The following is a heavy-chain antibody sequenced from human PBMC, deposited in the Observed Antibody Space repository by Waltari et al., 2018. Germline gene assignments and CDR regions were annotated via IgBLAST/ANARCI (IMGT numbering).Heavy chain of an antibody. Sequence: QVQLVQSGAEVKKPGASVKVSCKVSGNPLTGYYIPWVRQAPGQGLEWMGWISPNSGDTNYAQKFQGRVTMTRDTSTTTAYMELSRLTSDDTAVFYCARGDFRLSYYYMDVWGKGTTVTVSS. CDR3: ARGDFRLSYYYMDV. CDR2: ISPNSGDT. D-gene: IGHD3-3*01. CDR1: GNPLTGYY. V-gene: IGHV1-2*02. J-gene: IGHJ6*03.